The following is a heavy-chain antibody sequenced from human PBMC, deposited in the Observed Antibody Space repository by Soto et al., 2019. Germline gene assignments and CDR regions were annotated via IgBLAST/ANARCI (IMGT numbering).Heavy chain of an antibody. J-gene: IGHJ4*02. Sequence: QVQLVQSGAEVKNPGASVKLSCKASGYTFTNYYLHWVRQAPGQGLEWGGMINPSARSASYAQKLRGRLTMDRETSTTTVYMELSRLTSEDTAVYYCARDNSAANGVLDHGGLGTLVTVSS. CDR2: INPSARSA. CDR1: GYTFTNYY. V-gene: IGHV1-46*04. D-gene: IGHD1-1*01. CDR3: ARDNSAANGVLDH.